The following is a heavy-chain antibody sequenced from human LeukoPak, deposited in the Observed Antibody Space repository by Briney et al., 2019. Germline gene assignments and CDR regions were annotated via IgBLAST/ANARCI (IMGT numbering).Heavy chain of an antibody. CDR3: TTVGWELPTYYFDY. V-gene: IGHV3-15*01. CDR2: IKSKTDGGTT. CDR1: GFTFSNAW. D-gene: IGHD1-26*01. J-gene: IGHJ4*02. Sequence: SGGSLRLSCAASGFTFSNAWMSWVRQAPGKGLEWVGRIKSKTDGGTTDYAAPVKGRFTISRDDSKNTLYLQMNSLKTEDTAVYYCTTVGWELPTYYFDYWGQGTLVTVSS.